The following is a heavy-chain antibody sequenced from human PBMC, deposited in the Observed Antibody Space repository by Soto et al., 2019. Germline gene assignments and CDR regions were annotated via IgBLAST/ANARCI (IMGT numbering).Heavy chain of an antibody. CDR3: SRDDVYCSGGSCYGVPMDG. D-gene: IGHD2-15*01. CDR2: IQSGGST. V-gene: IGHV3-66*01. CDR1: GFTVSSHY. J-gene: IGHJ6*03. Sequence: EVQLVESGGDLVQPGGSLRLSCAASGFTVSSHYMNWVRQAPGKGLEWVSLIQSGGSTFYADSVQGRFTISRDNSKNTLFLQMNSLRVEDTAMYYCSRDDVYCSGGSCYGVPMDGWGRGTTVTVSS.